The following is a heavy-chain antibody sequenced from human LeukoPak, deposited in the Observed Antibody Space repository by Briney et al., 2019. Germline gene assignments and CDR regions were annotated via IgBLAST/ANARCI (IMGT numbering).Heavy chain of an antibody. V-gene: IGHV4-4*07. CDR2: VYTIART. CDR3: AREATVVGATII. D-gene: IGHD1-26*01. Sequence: KPSETLSLICSVSGGSISGYYWMWLRQPAGKGLDCIVRVYTIARTHYIPSLNTRLTMSVDTSKNQFSLKLSSVTAADTAVYYCAREATVVGATIIWGQGTLVTVSS. CDR1: GGSISGYY. J-gene: IGHJ4*02.